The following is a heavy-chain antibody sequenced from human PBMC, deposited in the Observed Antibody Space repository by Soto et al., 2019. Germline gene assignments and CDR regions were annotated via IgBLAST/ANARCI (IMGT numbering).Heavy chain of an antibody. CDR2: IYPSGST. V-gene: IGHV4-4*02. J-gene: IGHJ4*02. D-gene: IGHD3-22*01. CDR3: ARVPEDSSGYFDS. CDR1: GGAISSSRW. Sequence: KPSETLSLTCGVSGGAISSSRWWPWVRQFPGKGLEWIGEIYPSGSTNYNPSLKSRVTISLDRSQNQFSLNLRSVTAADTATYYCARVPEDSSGYFDSWGQGALVTVSS.